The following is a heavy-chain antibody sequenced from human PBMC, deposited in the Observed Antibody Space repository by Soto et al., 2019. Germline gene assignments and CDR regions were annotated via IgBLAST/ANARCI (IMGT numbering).Heavy chain of an antibody. Sequence: PSETLSLTCAVYGGSFSGYYWSWIRQPPGKGLEWIGEINHSGSTNYNPSLKSRVTISVDTSKNQFSLKLSSVTAADTALYYCARGPRPVITRYYFDYWGQGTLVTVSS. V-gene: IGHV4-34*01. CDR2: INHSGST. CDR1: GGSFSGYY. J-gene: IGHJ4*02. D-gene: IGHD3-22*01. CDR3: ARGPRPVITRYYFDY.